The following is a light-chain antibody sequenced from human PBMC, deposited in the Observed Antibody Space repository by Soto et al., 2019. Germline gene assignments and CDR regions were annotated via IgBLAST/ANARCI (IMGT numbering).Light chain of an antibody. J-gene: IGKJ5*01. V-gene: IGKV1-27*01. CDR2: SAS. CDR3: QKYNTVPAT. Sequence: DIQMTQSPPSLFASVGDRVTITCRASQGIGNSLAWYQQKPGTVPKLLIYSASTLQSGVPSRFSGSGSGTDLTLTISSLQPEDVAAYYCQKYNTVPATFGQGTRLEIK. CDR1: QGIGNS.